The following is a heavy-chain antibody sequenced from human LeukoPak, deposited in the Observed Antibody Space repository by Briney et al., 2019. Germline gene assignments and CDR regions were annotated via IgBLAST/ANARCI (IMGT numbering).Heavy chain of an antibody. CDR1: GGSISSYY. D-gene: IGHD3-22*01. CDR3: ARVSSYYDSSGYDY. Sequence: SETLSLTCTVSGGSISSYYWSWIRQPPGKGLEWIGYIYYSGSTNYNPSLKSRVTISLDTSKNQFSLKLSSVTAADTAVYYCARVSSYYDSSGYDYWGQGTLVTVSS. CDR2: IYYSGST. J-gene: IGHJ4*02. V-gene: IGHV4-59*01.